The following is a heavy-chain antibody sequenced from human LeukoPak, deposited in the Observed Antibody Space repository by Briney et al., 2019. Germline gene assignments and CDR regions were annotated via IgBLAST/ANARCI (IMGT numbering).Heavy chain of an antibody. CDR1: GGSISSYY. Sequence: PSETLSLTCTVSGGSISSYYWSWIRPPAGKGLEWIGRIYTSGSTYYNPSLKSRVTMSVDTSKNQFSLKLSSVTAADTAVYYCARDAYYYDNSGYYQLDYWGQGTLVTVSS. CDR3: ARDAYYYDNSGYYQLDY. V-gene: IGHV4-4*07. D-gene: IGHD3-22*01. J-gene: IGHJ4*02. CDR2: IYTSGST.